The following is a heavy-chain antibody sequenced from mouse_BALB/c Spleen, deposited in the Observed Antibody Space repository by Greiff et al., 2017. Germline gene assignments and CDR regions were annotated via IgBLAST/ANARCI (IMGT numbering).Heavy chain of an antibody. CDR3: ARDYDAAFAD. J-gene: IGHJ3*01. V-gene: IGHV1-55*01. D-gene: IGHD2-4*01. CDR1: GYNFTSYW. Sequence: QVQLKQPGAELVKPGTSVKLSCKASGYNFTSYWINWVKLRPGQGLEWIGDIYPGSGSTNYNEKFKSKATLTVDTPSSTTYMQLSSLASEDSALYCCARDYDAAFADWGEGTLVTVSA. CDR2: IYPGSGST.